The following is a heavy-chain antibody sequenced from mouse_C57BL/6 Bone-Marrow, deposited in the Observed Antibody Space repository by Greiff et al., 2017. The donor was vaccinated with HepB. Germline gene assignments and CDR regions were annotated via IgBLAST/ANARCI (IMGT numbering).Heavy chain of an antibody. CDR2: IHPNSGST. D-gene: IGHD2-2*01. Sequence: QVQLQQPGAELVKPGASVKLSCKASGYTFTSYWMHWVKQRPGQGLEWIGMIHPNSGSTNYNEKFKSKATLTVEKSSSPAYMQLSSLTSEDSAVYYCARRRGDDVNFDYWGQGTTLTVSS. CDR1: GYTFTSYW. CDR3: ARRRGDDVNFDY. V-gene: IGHV1-64*01. J-gene: IGHJ2*01.